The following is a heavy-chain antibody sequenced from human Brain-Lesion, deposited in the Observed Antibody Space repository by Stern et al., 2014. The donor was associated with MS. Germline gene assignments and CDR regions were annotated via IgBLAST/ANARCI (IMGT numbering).Heavy chain of an antibody. J-gene: IGHJ6*02. CDR3: ARGRVVPGFQYYATDV. Sequence: QVQLVESGPGLVKPSQTLSLSCTVSGGSISSGGYYWSWIRQPAGKGLEWIGCIFNSGSTSYNPSLKRRVPISITTSKNQFSLRMNPMTAADTAVYYCARGRVVPGFQYYATDVWGQGTTVIVSS. D-gene: IGHD2-2*01. CDR1: GGSISSGGYY. CDR2: IFNSGST. V-gene: IGHV4-61*02.